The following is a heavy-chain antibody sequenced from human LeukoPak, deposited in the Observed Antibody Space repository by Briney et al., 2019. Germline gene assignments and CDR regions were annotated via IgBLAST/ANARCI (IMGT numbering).Heavy chain of an antibody. J-gene: IGHJ4*02. CDR1: GFTLSSFQ. D-gene: IGHD4-11*01. CDR2: IGGGVSQI. Sequence: PGGSLRLSCAPSGFTLSSFQMTWVRQAPRKGLEGVSYIGGGVSQIFYADSVEGRFNISRDNSKNSLYLQMSSLRAEDTAIYYCARWGHSDYSSFPTKFGYLGQGTLVTGSS. CDR3: ARWGHSDYSSFPTKFGY. V-gene: IGHV3-48*03.